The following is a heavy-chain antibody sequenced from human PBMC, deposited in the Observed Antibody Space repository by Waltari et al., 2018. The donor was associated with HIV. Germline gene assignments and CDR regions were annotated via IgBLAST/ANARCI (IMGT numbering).Heavy chain of an antibody. CDR1: GGSFIRYH. V-gene: IGHV4-59*01. J-gene: IGHJ5*02. CDR3: ARGLFGVGSNWCEP. Sequence: QVQLQESGPGLVKPSEPLSLPCSVSGGSFIRYHGTWIRQPPGEGLECIGYIYSTGRSNCNPARKSRVTISVDASKNQFSLRMRSVTAADTAVYYCARGLFGVGSNWCEPWGQGILVSVSA. D-gene: IGHD3-3*01. CDR2: IYSTGRS.